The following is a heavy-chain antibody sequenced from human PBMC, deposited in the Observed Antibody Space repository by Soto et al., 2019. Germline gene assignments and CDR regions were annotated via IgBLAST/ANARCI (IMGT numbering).Heavy chain of an antibody. CDR1: GFTFSSYN. V-gene: IGHV3-30*03. Sequence: QVQLVESGGGVVQPGRSLRLSCAASGFTFSSYNMHWVRQAPGKGLEWVAVISYVGSDKFYADSVKGRFSVSRDNSKNTLFLQVNNLKPEDTALYDCAIFGGGYFDYWGHGTLVTVSP. CDR2: ISYVGSDK. CDR3: AIFGGGYFDY. J-gene: IGHJ4*03. D-gene: IGHD3-16*01.